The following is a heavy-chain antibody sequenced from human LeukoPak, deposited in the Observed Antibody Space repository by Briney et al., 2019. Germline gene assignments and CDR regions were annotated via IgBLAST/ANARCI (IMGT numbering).Heavy chain of an antibody. CDR3: ARDLRWIQLWSRDPQIKGIFDS. J-gene: IGHJ4*02. CDR1: GYTFTSYY. CDR2: INPRGGST. V-gene: IGHV1-46*01. D-gene: IGHD5-18*01. Sequence: ASVKVSCKASGYTFTSYYLHWVRQPPGQGLEWMGIINPRGGSTSYSQNFQGRVTMTRDTSARTVYVELSSLRSEDTAVYYCARDLRWIQLWSRDPQIKGIFDSWGEGTLVTVSS.